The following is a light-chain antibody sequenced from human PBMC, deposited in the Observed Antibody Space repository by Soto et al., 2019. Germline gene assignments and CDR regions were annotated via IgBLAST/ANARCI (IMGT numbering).Light chain of an antibody. CDR3: QQYGTSLYT. CDR1: QSVSRNS. V-gene: IGKV3-20*01. CDR2: GAS. J-gene: IGKJ2*01. Sequence: EIVLTQSPGTLSLSPGERATLSCRASQSVSRNSLAWYQQKPGQAPRLLIYGASNRATGIPDRFSGSGSGTDFTLTISRLEPEDFAVFYCQQYGTSLYTFGQGTNLEIK.